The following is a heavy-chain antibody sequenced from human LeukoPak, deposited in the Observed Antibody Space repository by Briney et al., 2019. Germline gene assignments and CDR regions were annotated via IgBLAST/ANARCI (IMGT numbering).Heavy chain of an antibody. V-gene: IGHV5-51*01. J-gene: IGHJ4*02. D-gene: IGHD5-18*01. Sequence: GESLKIPCEGSGYRFTSYWIAWVRQMPGKGLEGMGIIYPGGSDTRYSPSFQGQVTISADKSISTAYLQWSRLKASDTAMYYCARLIGYTHYYWGQGTLVTVSS. CDR1: GYRFTSYW. CDR2: IYPGGSDT. CDR3: ARLIGYTHYY.